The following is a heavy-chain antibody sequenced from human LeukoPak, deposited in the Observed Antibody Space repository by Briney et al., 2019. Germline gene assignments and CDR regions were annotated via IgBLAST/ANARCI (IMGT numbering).Heavy chain of an antibody. D-gene: IGHD3-22*01. CDR1: GGSFSGYY. CDR2: INHSGST. J-gene: IGHJ2*01. V-gene: IGHV4-34*01. CDR3: ARGEVLTSMIVAWYFDL. Sequence: SETLSLTCAVYGGSFSGYYWSWIRQPPGKGLEWIGEINHSGSTNYNPSLKSRVTISVDTSKNQFSLKLSSVTAADTAVYYCARGEVLTSMIVAWYFDLWGRGTLVTVSS.